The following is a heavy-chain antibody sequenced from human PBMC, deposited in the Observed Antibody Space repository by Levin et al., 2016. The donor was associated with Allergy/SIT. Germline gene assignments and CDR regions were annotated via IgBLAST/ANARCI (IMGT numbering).Heavy chain of an antibody. CDR3: VTSPRGFDVWRGYYGGVGYLDS. J-gene: IGHJ4*02. CDR1: GYSFSTYW. Sequence: GESLKISCKGSGYSFSTYWIGWVRQMPGKGLEWMGIIYPGDSDTRYSPSFEGQVTISADGSISTAYLQWSNLMASDTAMYYCVTSPRGFDVWRGYYGGVGYLDSWGQGTLLSVSS. CDR2: IYPGDSDT. V-gene: IGHV5-51*01. D-gene: IGHD3-3*01.